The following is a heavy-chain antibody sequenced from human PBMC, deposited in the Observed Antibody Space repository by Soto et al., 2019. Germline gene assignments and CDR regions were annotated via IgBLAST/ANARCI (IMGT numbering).Heavy chain of an antibody. CDR2: ISSSSSYI. CDR1: GFTFSSYS. J-gene: IGHJ6*02. V-gene: IGHV3-21*01. Sequence: EVQLVESGGGLVKPGGSLRLSCAASGFTFSSYSMNWVRQAPGKGLEWVSSISSSSSYIYYADSVKGRFTISRDNAKNSLYLQMNSLRAEDTAVYYCARDYEDPRGGDYYYYGMDVWGQGTTVTVSS. D-gene: IGHD3-3*01. CDR3: ARDYEDPRGGDYYYYGMDV.